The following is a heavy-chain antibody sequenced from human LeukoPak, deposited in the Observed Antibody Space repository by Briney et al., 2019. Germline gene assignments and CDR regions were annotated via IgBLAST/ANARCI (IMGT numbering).Heavy chain of an antibody. CDR3: ARDADVVFPYYYGSGRDFDC. V-gene: IGHV3-74*01. CDR1: GFTFSSYW. Sequence: PGGSLRLSCAASGFTFSSYWMHWVRHAPGKGLLRVSRINSDGSSTSYADSVKGRFTISRDNAKNTLYLQMNSLRAEDTAVYYWARDADVVFPYYYGSGRDFDCWGQGTLVTVSS. CDR2: INSDGSST. D-gene: IGHD3-10*01. J-gene: IGHJ4*02.